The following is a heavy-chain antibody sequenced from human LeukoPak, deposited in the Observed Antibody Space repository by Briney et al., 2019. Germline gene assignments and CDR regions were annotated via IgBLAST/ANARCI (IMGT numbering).Heavy chain of an antibody. V-gene: IGHV1-69*05. D-gene: IGHD5-24*01. CDR2: IIPIFGTA. J-gene: IGHJ6*03. CDR3: ARGLKRWLQLRHYYYYYMDV. Sequence: ASVKVSCKASGGTFSSYAISWVRQAPGQGLEWMGGIIPIFGTANYAQKFQGRVTITRNTSISTAYMELSSLRSEDTAVYYCARGLKRWLQLRHYYYYYMDVWGKGTTVTVSS. CDR1: GGTFSSYA.